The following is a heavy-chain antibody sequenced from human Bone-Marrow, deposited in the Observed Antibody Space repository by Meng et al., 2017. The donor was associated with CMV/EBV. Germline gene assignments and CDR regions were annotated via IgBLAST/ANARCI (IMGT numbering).Heavy chain of an antibody. CDR2: ISSSGSTI. CDR1: GFTFSDYY. D-gene: IGHD6-19*01. CDR3: ARSRTGENGAGYYGMDV. Sequence: GESLKISCAASGFTFSDYYMSWIRQAPGKGLEWVSYISSSGSTIYYADSVKGRFTISRDNAKNSLYLQMNSLRAEDTAVYYCARSRTGENGAGYYGMDVWGQRTTVTVSS. J-gene: IGHJ6*02. V-gene: IGHV3-11*04.